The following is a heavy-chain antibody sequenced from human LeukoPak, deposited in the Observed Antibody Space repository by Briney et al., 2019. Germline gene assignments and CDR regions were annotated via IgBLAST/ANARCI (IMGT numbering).Heavy chain of an antibody. V-gene: IGHV1-46*01. J-gene: IGHJ4*02. Sequence: GASVKVSCKASGYTFTGYYMHWVRQAPGQGLEWMGIINPSGGSTSYAQKFQGRVTMTRDTSTSTVYMELSSLRSEDTAVYYCARDRPLTYYYDSSGYDGDDYWGQGTLVTVSS. CDR3: ARDRPLTYYYDSSGYDGDDY. D-gene: IGHD3-22*01. CDR1: GYTFTGYY. CDR2: INPSGGST.